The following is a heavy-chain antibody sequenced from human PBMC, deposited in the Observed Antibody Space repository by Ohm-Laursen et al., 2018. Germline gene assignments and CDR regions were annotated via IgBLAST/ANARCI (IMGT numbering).Heavy chain of an antibody. CDR1: GYTFTSYG. Sequence: ASVKVSCKVSGYTFTSYGISWVRQAPGQGLEWMGWISAYNGNTNYAQKLQGRVTMTTDTSTSTAYMELRSLRSDDTAVYYCARTGKYYDSSGYYYHYWGQGTLVTVSS. CDR3: ARTGKYYDSSGYYYHY. D-gene: IGHD3-22*01. V-gene: IGHV1-18*01. CDR2: ISAYNGNT. J-gene: IGHJ4*02.